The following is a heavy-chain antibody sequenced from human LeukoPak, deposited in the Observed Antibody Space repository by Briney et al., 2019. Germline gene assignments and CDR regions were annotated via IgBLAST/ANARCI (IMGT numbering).Heavy chain of an antibody. J-gene: IGHJ4*02. D-gene: IGHD3-10*01. V-gene: IGHV3-7*01. CDR2: INQDGSEK. CDR3: ASYYGSGSHFDY. Sequence: GGSLRLSCAASGFTFSTYWMSWVRQAPGKGLEWVANINQDGSEKYYVDSVKGRFTISRDNAKNPLYLQMNSLRAEDTAVYYCASYYGSGSHFDYWGQGTLVTVSP. CDR1: GFTFSTYW.